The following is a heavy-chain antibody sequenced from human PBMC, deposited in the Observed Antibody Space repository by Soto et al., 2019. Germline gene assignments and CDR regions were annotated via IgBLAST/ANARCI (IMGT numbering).Heavy chain of an antibody. D-gene: IGHD3-10*01. Sequence: TSETLSLTYTVSGGSISRYYWNWIRQPPGKGLEWIGYIYYSGSTNYNPSLKSRVTISVDTSKNQFSRKLSSVTAADTAVYYCARDPGSGSYYGWFDPWGQGTLVTVSS. CDR1: GGSISRYY. CDR2: IYYSGST. J-gene: IGHJ5*02. CDR3: ARDPGSGSYYGWFDP. V-gene: IGHV4-59*01.